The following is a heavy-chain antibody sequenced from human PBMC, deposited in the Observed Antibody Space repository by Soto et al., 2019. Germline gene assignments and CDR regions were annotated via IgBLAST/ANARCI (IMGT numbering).Heavy chain of an antibody. V-gene: IGHV3-23*01. CDR3: ARVGDSVSWTGRYFDY. D-gene: IGHD6-13*01. CDR1: GFTFNKYI. J-gene: IGHJ4*02. CDR2: ITDGGGDT. Sequence: GGSLRLSCAASGFTFNKYIMRWVRQAPGKGLEWVAAITDGGGDTDYADSVKGWFSIFRDNSQNTLYLQMNSLRVEDTAVYYCARVGDSVSWTGRYFDYWGQGTLVTVSS.